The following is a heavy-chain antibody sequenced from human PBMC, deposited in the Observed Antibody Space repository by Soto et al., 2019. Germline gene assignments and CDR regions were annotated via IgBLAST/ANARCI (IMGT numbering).Heavy chain of an antibody. CDR3: ARDKYVVPAAGDYYYGMDV. Sequence: QVQLVQAGAEVKKPGSSVQVSCKASGGTFSSYAISWVRQAPGQGLEWMGGIIPIFGTANYAQKFQGRVTITADESTSTAYMELSSLRSEDTAVYYCARDKYVVPAAGDYYYGMDVWGQGTTVTVSS. J-gene: IGHJ6*02. CDR2: IIPIFGTA. D-gene: IGHD2-2*01. V-gene: IGHV1-69*01. CDR1: GGTFSSYA.